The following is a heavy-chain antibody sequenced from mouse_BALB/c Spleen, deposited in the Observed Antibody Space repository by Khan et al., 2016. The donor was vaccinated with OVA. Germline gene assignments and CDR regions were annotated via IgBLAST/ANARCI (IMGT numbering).Heavy chain of an antibody. V-gene: IGHV9-3-1*01. CDR3: ACPPNFSYTLDY. Sequence: QIQLVQSGPELKKPGETVKISCKASGYTFISFGMNWVKQSPGKALKWMGWINTYTGEPTYADDFKGRFAFSLETSASTPYLQINNLKNEDTATCVWACPPNFSYTLDYWGQGTSVTVSS. CDR2: INTYTGEP. J-gene: IGHJ4*01. D-gene: IGHD4-1*01. CDR1: GYTFISFG.